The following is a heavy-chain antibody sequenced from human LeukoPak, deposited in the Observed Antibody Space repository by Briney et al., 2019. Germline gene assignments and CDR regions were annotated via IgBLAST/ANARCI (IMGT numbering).Heavy chain of an antibody. Sequence: SETLSLTCDVSGVSFSTYYWGWIRQSPEKGLEWIGEVNYSGYTNYNPSLKGRVTISVDTSKNQFSLKLSSVTAADTAVYYCARQLYGSDYWGQGTLVTVSS. J-gene: IGHJ4*02. CDR2: VNYSGYT. CDR1: GVSFSTYY. CDR3: ARQLYGSDY. V-gene: IGHV4-34*01. D-gene: IGHD4-17*01.